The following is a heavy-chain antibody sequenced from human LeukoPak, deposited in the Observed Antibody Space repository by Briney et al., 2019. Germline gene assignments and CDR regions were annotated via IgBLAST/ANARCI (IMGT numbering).Heavy chain of an antibody. V-gene: IGHV3-48*01. D-gene: IGHD3/OR15-3a*01. CDR2: IRGGGSLI. CDR3: ARDWDWSFDY. CDR1: GFPFSSYS. Sequence: AGGSLRLSCAASGFPFSSYSMNWVRQAPGKGLEWVAYIRGGGSLIYYADSVKGRFSISSDNAKNSLYLQMSSLRAEDSAVYYCARDWDWSFDYWGQGTLVTVSS. J-gene: IGHJ4*02.